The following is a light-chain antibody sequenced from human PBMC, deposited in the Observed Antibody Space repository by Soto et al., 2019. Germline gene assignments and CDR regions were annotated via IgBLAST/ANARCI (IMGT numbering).Light chain of an antibody. V-gene: IGLV1-44*01. CDR1: SSNIGSKT. J-gene: IGLJ2*01. CDR2: SNN. Sequence: QSVLTQPPSASGTPGQRVTISCSGSSSNIGSKTVNWYQQLPGTAPKLLIYSNNQRPSGVPDRFSGPKSGTSASLAISGLQSEDEADYYCAAWDDSLNGVVFGVGTKITVL. CDR3: AAWDDSLNGVV.